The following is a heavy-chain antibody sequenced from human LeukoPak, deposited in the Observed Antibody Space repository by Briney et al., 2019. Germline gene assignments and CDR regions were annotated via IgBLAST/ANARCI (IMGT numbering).Heavy chain of an antibody. CDR2: IIPILGIA. V-gene: IGHV1-69*04. Sequence: GASVKVSCKASGGTFSSYAISWVRQAPGQGLEWMGRIIPILGIANYAQKFQGRVTITADKSTSTAYMELSSLRSDDTAVYYCARGRGSGHKENWFDPWGQGTLVTVSS. CDR3: ARGRGSGHKENWFDP. D-gene: IGHD6-19*01. CDR1: GGTFSSYA. J-gene: IGHJ5*02.